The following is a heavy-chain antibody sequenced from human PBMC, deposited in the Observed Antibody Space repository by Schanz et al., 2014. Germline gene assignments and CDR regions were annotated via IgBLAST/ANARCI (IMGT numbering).Heavy chain of an antibody. Sequence: EVQLVESEGGLVQPGGSLRLSCAGSGFSFSDYWMGWVRQAPGKGLEWVANIKKDGSENYYADSVKGRFIISRDNAKSSQYLQMNILREEDTAIYYCVRDSPGDWENFGGPPPSHSPNWGQGTLVPVSS. V-gene: IGHV3-7*01. CDR1: GFSFSDYW. D-gene: IGHD3-10*01. J-gene: IGHJ4*02. CDR3: VRDSPGDWENFGGPPPSHSPN. CDR2: IKKDGSEN.